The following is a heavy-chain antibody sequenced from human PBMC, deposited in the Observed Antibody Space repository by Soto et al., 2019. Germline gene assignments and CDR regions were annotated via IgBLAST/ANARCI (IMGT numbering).Heavy chain of an antibody. Sequence: PSETLSLTCAVSGGSISSSYSWSWIRQPPGKGLEWIGNIHYNGNTKYSPSLKSRVTMSVDTSKNHFSLKLISVTTADTAVYFCAREGNLGRWIQPLDSWGQGTLVTVSS. J-gene: IGHJ4*02. CDR2: IHYNGNT. CDR1: GGSISSSYS. CDR3: AREGNLGRWIQPLDS. D-gene: IGHD2-2*03. V-gene: IGHV4-61*03.